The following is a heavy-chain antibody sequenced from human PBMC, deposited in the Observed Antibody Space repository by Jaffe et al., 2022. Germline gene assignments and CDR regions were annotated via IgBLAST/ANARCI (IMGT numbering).Heavy chain of an antibody. D-gene: IGHD1-1*01. CDR3: ARVRSGTTGYMDV. V-gene: IGHV4-59*01. Sequence: QVQLQESGPGLVKPSETLSLTCTVSGGSISSYFWSFIRQPPGKGLEWIGYSYYTVTTNYNPSLKSRVTISIDTSKNQFSLKLSSLTAADTAVYYCARVRSGTTGYMDVWGKGTTVIVSS. J-gene: IGHJ6*03. CDR1: GGSISSYF. CDR2: SYYTVTT.